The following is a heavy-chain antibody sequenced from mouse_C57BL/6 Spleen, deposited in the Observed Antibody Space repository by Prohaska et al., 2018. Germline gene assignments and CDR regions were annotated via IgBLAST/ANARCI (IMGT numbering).Heavy chain of an antibody. D-gene: IGHD2-1*01. Sequence: QVQLQQSGPELVKPGASVKISCKASGYAFSSSWLNWVKQRPGKGLEWIGRIYPGDGDTNYNGKFKGKATLTADKSSSTAYMQLSSLTSEDSAVYFCARWAVYGTHGYFDVWGTETTVTVSS. V-gene: IGHV1-82*01. J-gene: IGHJ1*03. CDR2: IYPGDGDT. CDR1: GYAFSSSW. CDR3: ARWAVYGTHGYFDV.